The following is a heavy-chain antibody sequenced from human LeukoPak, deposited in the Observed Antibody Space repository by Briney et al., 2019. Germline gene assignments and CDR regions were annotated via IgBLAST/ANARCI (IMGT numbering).Heavy chain of an antibody. CDR3: ARGLVPDRYYYYYYGMDV. V-gene: IGHV3-30-3*01. CDR2: ISYDGSNK. D-gene: IGHD6-19*01. CDR1: GFTFSSYA. J-gene: IGHJ6*02. Sequence: PGRSLRLSREASGFTFSSYAMHWVRQAPGKGLEWVAVISYDGSNKYYADSVKGRFTISRDNSKNTLYLQMNSLRAEDMAVYYCARGLVPDRYYYYYYGMDVWGQGTTVTVSS.